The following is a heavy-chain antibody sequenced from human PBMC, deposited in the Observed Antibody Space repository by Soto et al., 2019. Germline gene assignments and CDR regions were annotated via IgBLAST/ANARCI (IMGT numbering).Heavy chain of an antibody. CDR2: IYYSGST. Sequence: QLQLQESGPGLVKPSETLSLTCTVSGGSISSSSYYWGWIRQPPGKGLEWIGSIYYSGSTYYNPSLKRRVTIPVDTSKIQFSLKLSSVTAADTAVYYCAITPSPGIAAAGTVRYFDYWGQGTLVTVSS. CDR3: AITPSPGIAAAGTVRYFDY. J-gene: IGHJ4*02. D-gene: IGHD6-13*01. CDR1: GGSISSSSYY. V-gene: IGHV4-39*01.